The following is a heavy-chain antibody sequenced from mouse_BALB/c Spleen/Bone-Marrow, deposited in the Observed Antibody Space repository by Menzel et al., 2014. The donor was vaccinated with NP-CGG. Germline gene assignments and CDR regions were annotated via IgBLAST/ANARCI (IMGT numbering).Heavy chain of an antibody. CDR2: IHPNSGNT. CDR1: GYTFTSSW. V-gene: IGHV1S130*01. CDR3: ARHHRYAYYFDY. J-gene: IGHJ2*01. Sequence: QVQLQQSGSVLVRPGASVKLSCKASGYTFTSSWIHWAKQRPGQGLEWIGEIHPNSGNTNYNEKFKGKATLTVDTYSSTAYVDLSSLTAEDSAVYYCARHHRYAYYFDYWGQGTTLIVSS. D-gene: IGHD2-14*01.